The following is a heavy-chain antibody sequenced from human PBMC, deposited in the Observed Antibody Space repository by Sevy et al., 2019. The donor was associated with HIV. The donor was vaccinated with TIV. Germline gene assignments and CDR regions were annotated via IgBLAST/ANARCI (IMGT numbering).Heavy chain of an antibody. CDR2: ISSSSSYI. Sequence: GGSLRLSCAASGFTFSSYSMNWVRQAPGKGLEWVSSISSSSSYIYYADSVKGRFTISRDNAKNSLYLQMNSLRAEDTAVYYCVSLPLTDYYDSSDFDYWGQGTLVTVSS. CDR1: GFTFSSYS. D-gene: IGHD3-22*01. V-gene: IGHV3-21*01. J-gene: IGHJ4*02. CDR3: VSLPLTDYYDSSDFDY.